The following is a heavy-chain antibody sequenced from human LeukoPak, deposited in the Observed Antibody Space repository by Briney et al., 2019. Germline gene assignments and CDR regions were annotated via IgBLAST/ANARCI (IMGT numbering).Heavy chain of an antibody. CDR2: IYYSGST. CDR1: GGSISSGDYY. CDR3: ASYCSSTSCYSAFDI. D-gene: IGHD2-2*02. V-gene: IGHV4-30-4*08. Sequence: PSETLSLTCTVSGGSISSGDYYWSWIRQPPGKGLEWIGNIYYSGSTYYNPSLKSRVTISVDTSKNQFSLKLSSVTAADTAVYYCASYCSSTSCYSAFDIWGQGTMVSVSS. J-gene: IGHJ3*02.